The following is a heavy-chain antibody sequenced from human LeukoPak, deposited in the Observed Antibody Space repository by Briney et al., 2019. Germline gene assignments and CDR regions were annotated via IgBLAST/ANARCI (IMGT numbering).Heavy chain of an antibody. CDR1: GFTFSSYG. J-gene: IGHJ3*02. CDR3: AKDTALGMWAFDI. D-gene: IGHD3-16*01. Sequence: PGGSLRLSCAASGFTFSSYGMHWVRQAPGKGLEWVAVISYDGSNKYYADSVKGRFTISRDNSKNTLYLQMNSLRAEDTAVYYCAKDTALGMWAFDIWGQGTMVTVSS. CDR2: ISYDGSNK. V-gene: IGHV3-30*18.